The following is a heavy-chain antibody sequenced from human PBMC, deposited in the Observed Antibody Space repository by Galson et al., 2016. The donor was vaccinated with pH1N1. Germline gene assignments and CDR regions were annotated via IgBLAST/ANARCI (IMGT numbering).Heavy chain of an antibody. D-gene: IGHD6-19*01. CDR3: ARRSAVAGVDD. J-gene: IGHJ4*02. CDR2: IYPGDSDT. Sequence: QSGAEVKKPGESLKISCQGSGYSFSSHWIGWVRQMPGKGLEWMGIIYPGDSDTKYSPSFQGQVTFSADKSINTAYLQWSSLKASDTAMYFCARRSAVAGVDDWGQGTLGPVTS. CDR1: GYSFSSHW. V-gene: IGHV5-51*01.